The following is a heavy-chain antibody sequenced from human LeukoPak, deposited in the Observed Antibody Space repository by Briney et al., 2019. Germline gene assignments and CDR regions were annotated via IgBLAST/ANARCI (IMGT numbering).Heavy chain of an antibody. CDR1: GASISSGGYS. V-gene: IGHV4-30-2*03. CDR3: ARPYGAAGLD. J-gene: IGHJ4*02. CDR2: IYHSDST. D-gene: IGHD4-17*01. Sequence: SQTLSLTCAVSGASISSGGYSWSWIRQPPGKGLEWIGYIYHSDSTYYNPSLKSRVTISVDTSKNQFSLKLSSVTAADTAVYYCARPYGAAGLDWGQGTLVTVSS.